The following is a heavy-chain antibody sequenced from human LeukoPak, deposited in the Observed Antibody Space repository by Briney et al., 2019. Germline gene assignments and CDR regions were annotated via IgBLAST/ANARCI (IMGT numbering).Heavy chain of an antibody. CDR2: ISNSGDNT. V-gene: IGHV3-64*02. Sequence: GGSLRLSCVASGFTFSSSSMQRVRQAPGKGLEFVAAISNSGDNTRHADAVEGRFTISRDNSKNTLYLQMHSLRAEDMAVYYCARELSYYYLDVWGTGTTVTVSS. J-gene: IGHJ6*03. CDR3: ARELSYYYLDV. CDR1: GFTFSSSS.